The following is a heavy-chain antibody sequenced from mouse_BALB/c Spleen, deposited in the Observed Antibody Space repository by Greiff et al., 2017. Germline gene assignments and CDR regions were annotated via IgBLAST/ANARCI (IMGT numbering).Heavy chain of an antibody. CDR2: IAPGSGST. V-gene: IGHV1S41*01. CDR3: ARDYYGSSYWYFDV. J-gene: IGHJ1*01. CDR1: GYTFTSYW. Sequence: DLVKPGASVKLSCKAPGYTFTSYWINWIKQRPGQGLEWIGRIAPGSGSTYYNEMFKGKATLTVDTSSSTAYIQLSSLSSEDSAVYFCARDYYGSSYWYFDVWGAGTTVNVSS. D-gene: IGHD1-1*01.